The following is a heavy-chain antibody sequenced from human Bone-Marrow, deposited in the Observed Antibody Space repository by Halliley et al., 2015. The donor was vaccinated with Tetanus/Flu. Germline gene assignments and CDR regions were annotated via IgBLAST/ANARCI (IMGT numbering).Heavy chain of an antibody. J-gene: IGHJ6*02. CDR1: GASITRYY. CDR3: ARGHRVSNGWGTYYNYGMDA. Sequence: SGASITRYYWTWIRQPPGKGLEWIGYIYYNGRSSYNPSLKSRVTISVDTSNNQFSLNVNSVTAADTAVYYCARGHRVSNGWGTYYNYGMDAWGQGTAVSVSS. CDR2: IYYNGRS. D-gene: IGHD6-19*01. V-gene: IGHV4-59*01.